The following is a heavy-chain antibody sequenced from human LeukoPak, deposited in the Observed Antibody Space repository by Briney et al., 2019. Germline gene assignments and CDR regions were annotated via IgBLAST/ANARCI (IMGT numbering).Heavy chain of an antibody. CDR1: GYSFTSYW. CDR3: EKGIRYSSGWTFDY. V-gene: IGHV5-51*01. CDR2: IYPGDSDT. D-gene: IGHD6-19*01. Sequence: GESLKISCKGSGYSFTSYWIGWVRQMPGKGLEWMGIIYPGDSDTRYSPSFQGQVTISADKSISTAYLQWSSLKASDTSMYHSEKGIRYSSGWTFDYWGQGTLVTVSS. J-gene: IGHJ4*02.